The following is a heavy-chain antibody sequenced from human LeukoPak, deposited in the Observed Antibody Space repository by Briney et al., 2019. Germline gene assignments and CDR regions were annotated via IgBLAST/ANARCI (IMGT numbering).Heavy chain of an antibody. V-gene: IGHV7-4-1*02. Sequence: ASVKVSCKASGYTFTSYAMNWVRQAPGQGLEYMGWINTNTGNPTYAQGFTGRFVFSLDTSFSTAYLQISSLKAADTAVYYCARVSPHRGEDMWGQGTMVTVSS. CDR3: ARVSPHRGEDM. CDR1: GYTFTSYA. CDR2: INTNTGNP. J-gene: IGHJ3*02. D-gene: IGHD2-21*01.